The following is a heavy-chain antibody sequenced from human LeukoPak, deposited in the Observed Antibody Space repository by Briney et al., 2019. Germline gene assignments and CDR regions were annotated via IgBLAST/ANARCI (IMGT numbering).Heavy chain of an antibody. V-gene: IGHV3-53*01. CDR2: MYSRGDA. CDR1: GFTVSDNY. Sequence: GGSLRLSCAASGFTVSDNYMSWVRQAPGKGLEWVSVMYSRGDAYYANSVKGRFTFSRDISKNTVYLQMKGLRTEDTAMYYCARDAPQVPAAGVLASWGQGTLVIVSS. D-gene: IGHD6-13*01. CDR3: ARDAPQVPAAGVLAS. J-gene: IGHJ5*02.